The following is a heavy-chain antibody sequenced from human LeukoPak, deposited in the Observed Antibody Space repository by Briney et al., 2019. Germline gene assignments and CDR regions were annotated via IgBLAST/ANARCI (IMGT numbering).Heavy chain of an antibody. CDR3: AKDEGDGYNFRSYFDY. J-gene: IGHJ4*02. V-gene: IGHV3-23*01. D-gene: IGHD5-24*01. CDR1: GFTFSSYA. Sequence: GGSLRLSCAASGFTFSSYAMGWVRQAPGKGLEWVSAISGSGGSTYYADSVKGRFTISRDNSKNTLYLQMNSLRAEDTAVYYCAKDEGDGYNFRSYFDYWGQGTLVTVSS. CDR2: ISGSGGST.